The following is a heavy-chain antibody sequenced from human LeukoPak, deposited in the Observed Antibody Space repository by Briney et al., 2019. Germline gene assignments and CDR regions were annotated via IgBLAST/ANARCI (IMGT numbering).Heavy chain of an antibody. CDR1: GYTFTIYA. CDR2: INAGNGNT. Sequence: ASVSVSCKASGYTFTIYAMHWVRQAPGQRREGMGWINAGNGNTKYSQKFRGRVTITRDTSASTAYMELSSLRSEDTAVYYCARERVNHYDSSGLDYWGQGTLVTVSS. V-gene: IGHV1-3*01. CDR3: ARERVNHYDSSGLDY. D-gene: IGHD3-22*01. J-gene: IGHJ4*02.